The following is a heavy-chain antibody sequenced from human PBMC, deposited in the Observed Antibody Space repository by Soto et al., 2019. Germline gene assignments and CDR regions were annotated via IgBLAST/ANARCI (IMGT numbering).Heavy chain of an antibody. CDR1: GFTLTTYA. CDR2: VSRSGDET. Sequence: PGGSLRLSCVASGFTLTTYAMSWVRQAPDKGLEWVSSVSRSGDETYYADSVKGRLNISRDNSKNTLYLQMNSLRGEDTAVYYCAFSYHCDYWGQGTPVTVSS. J-gene: IGHJ4*02. V-gene: IGHV3-23*01. CDR3: AFSYHCDY.